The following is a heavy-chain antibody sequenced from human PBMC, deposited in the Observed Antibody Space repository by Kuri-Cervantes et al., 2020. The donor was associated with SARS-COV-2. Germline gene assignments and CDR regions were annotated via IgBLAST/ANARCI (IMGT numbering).Heavy chain of an antibody. J-gene: IGHJ5*02. D-gene: IGHD2-2*01. V-gene: IGHV4-61*01. CDR2: IYYSGST. CDR1: GGSVSSSSYY. CDR3: ARGGVVVVPAAIRPLFDP. Sequence: SETLSLTCTVSGGSVSSSSYYWSWIRQPPGKGLEWIGYIYYSGSTNYNPSLKSRVTISVDTSKNQFSLKLSSVTAADTAVYYCARGGVVVVPAAIRPLFDPWGQGTLVTVSS.